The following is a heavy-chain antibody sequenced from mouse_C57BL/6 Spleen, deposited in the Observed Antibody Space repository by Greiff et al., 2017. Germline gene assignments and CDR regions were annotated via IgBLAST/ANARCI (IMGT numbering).Heavy chain of an antibody. D-gene: IGHD1-1*01. CDR2: IYPGSGNT. Sequence: QVQLKESGPELVKPGASVKISCKASGYSFTSYYIHWVKQRPGQGLEWIGWIYPGSGNTKYNEKFKGKATLTADTSSSTAYMQLSSLTSEDSAVYYCARSGTTVVADYWGQGTTLTVSS. J-gene: IGHJ2*01. CDR3: ARSGTTVVADY. CDR1: GYSFTSYY. V-gene: IGHV1-66*01.